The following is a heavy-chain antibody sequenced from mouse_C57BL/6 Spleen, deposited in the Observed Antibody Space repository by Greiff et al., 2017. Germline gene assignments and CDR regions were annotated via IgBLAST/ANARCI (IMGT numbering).Heavy chain of an antibody. D-gene: IGHD2-4*01. CDR1: GYSITSGYY. V-gene: IGHV3-6*01. CDR2: ISYDGSN. Sequence: EVKLQESGPGLVKPSQSLSLTCSVTGYSITSGYYWNWIRQFPGNKLEWMGYISYDGSNNYNPSLKNRISITRDTSKNQCFLKVNSVTTEDTATYYGASGGLRRGLFAYWGQGTLVTVSA. J-gene: IGHJ3*01. CDR3: ASGGLRRGLFAY.